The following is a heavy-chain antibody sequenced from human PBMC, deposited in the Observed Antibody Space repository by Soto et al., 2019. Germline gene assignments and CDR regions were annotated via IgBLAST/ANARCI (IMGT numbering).Heavy chain of an antibody. V-gene: IGHV3-48*01. CDR2: ISSSSSTI. J-gene: IGHJ4*02. CDR3: AKDGDFWGGYYKHRGFDC. Sequence: GGSLRLSCAASGFTFSSYSMNWVRQAPGRGLEWVSYISSSSSTIYYADSVKGRFTVSRDSSKDTLFLQMNSLRAEDTAIYYCAKDGDFWGGYYKHRGFDCWGRGTLVTVSS. D-gene: IGHD3-3*01. CDR1: GFTFSSYS.